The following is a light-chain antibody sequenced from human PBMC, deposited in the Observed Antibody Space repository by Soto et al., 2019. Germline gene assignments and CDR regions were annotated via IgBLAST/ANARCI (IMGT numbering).Light chain of an antibody. CDR3: QVWDTSPDHVI. CDR2: DDS. CDR1: DIEGRV. J-gene: IGLJ2*01. Sequence: SYELTQAPSMSVAPGQTATITCGGNDIEGRVVHWYQQEPGQAPVLVVFDDSVRPSGIPERVSGASSGNTATLTITRVEAGDEADYYCQVWDTSPDHVIFGGGTKVTVL. V-gene: IGLV3-21*02.